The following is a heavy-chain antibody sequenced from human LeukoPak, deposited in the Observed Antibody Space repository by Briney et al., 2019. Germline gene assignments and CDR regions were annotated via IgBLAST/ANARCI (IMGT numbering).Heavy chain of an antibody. CDR1: GGTFSSYA. J-gene: IGHJ3*02. Sequence: GSSVKVSCKASGGTFSSYAISWVRQAPGQGLEWMGRIIPIFGTANYAQKFQGRVTITTDESTSTAYMELCSLRSEDTAVYYCARGPIVVVTAMLDAFDIWGQGTMVTVSS. CDR2: IIPIFGTA. D-gene: IGHD2-21*02. CDR3: ARGPIVVVTAMLDAFDI. V-gene: IGHV1-69*05.